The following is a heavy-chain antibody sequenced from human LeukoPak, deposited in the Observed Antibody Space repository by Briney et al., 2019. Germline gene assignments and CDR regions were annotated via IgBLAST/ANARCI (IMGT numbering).Heavy chain of an antibody. D-gene: IGHD3-9*01. CDR2: ISAYNGNT. CDR3: ARGTTYYDILTGPQDFDY. Sequence: ASVKVSCKASGYTFTSYGISWVRQAPGQGLEWMGWISAYNGNTNYAQKLQGRVTMTTDTSTSTAYMELRSLRSDDTAVYYCARGTTYYDILTGPQDFDYWGQGTLVTVSS. J-gene: IGHJ4*02. V-gene: IGHV1-18*01. CDR1: GYTFTSYG.